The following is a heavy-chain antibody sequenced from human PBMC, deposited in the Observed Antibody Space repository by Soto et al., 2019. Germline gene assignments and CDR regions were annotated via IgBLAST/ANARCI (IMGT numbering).Heavy chain of an antibody. CDR3: ARGYYVSRWGFDI. D-gene: IGHD3-16*01. CDR1: GYTFTGYY. Sequence: ASVKVSCKASGYTFTGYYMHWVRQAPGQGLEWMGWINPNSGGTNYAQKFQGRVTMTRDTSISTAYMELSRLRSDDTAVYYCARGYYVSRWGFDIWVHGTMVTVS. J-gene: IGHJ3*02. CDR2: INPNSGGT. V-gene: IGHV1-2*02.